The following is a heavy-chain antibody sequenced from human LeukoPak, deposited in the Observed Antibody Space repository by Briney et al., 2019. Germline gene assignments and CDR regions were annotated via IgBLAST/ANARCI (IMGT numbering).Heavy chain of an antibody. CDR2: IYTSGST. V-gene: IGHV4-4*09. J-gene: IGHJ4*02. CDR3: ARRGSSGSYDY. D-gene: IGHD1-26*01. CDR1: GGSISSYY. Sequence: SETLSLTCTASGGSISSYYWSWIRQPPGKGLEWIGYIYTSGSTNYNPSLKSRVTISVDTSKNQFSLKLSSVTAADTAVYYCARRGSSGSYDYWGQGTLVTVSS.